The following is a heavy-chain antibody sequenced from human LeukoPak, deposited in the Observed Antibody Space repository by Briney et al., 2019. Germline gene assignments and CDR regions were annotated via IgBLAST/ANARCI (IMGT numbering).Heavy chain of an antibody. CDR1: GFTFSDYY. Sequence: GGSLRLSCAASGFTFSDYYMSWIRQAPGKGLEWVSYISSSGSTIYYAGSVKGRFTISRDNAKNSLYLQMNSLRAEDTAVYYCASQPKLLWFGVAWTWGQGTLSPSPQ. J-gene: IGHJ4*02. V-gene: IGHV3-11*01. CDR2: ISSSGSTI. CDR3: ASQPKLLWFGVAWT. D-gene: IGHD3-10*01.